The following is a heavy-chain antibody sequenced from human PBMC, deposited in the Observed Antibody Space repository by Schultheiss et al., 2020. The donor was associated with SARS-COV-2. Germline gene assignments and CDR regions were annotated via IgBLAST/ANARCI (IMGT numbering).Heavy chain of an antibody. V-gene: IGHV4-30-2*01. J-gene: IGHJ5*02. Sequence: SETLSLTCTVSGGSVNSGNSYWSWIRQPPGKGLEWIGYIYHSGSTYYNPSLKSRVTISVDRSKNQFSLKLSSVTAADTAVYYCARVSRTSWFDPWGQGTLVTVSS. CDR3: ARVSRTSWFDP. CDR1: GGSVNSGNSY. D-gene: IGHD1-7*01. CDR2: IYHSGST.